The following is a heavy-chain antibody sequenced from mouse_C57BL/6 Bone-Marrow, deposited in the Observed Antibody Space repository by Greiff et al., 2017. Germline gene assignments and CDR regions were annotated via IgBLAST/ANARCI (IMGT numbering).Heavy chain of an antibody. CDR1: GYTFTSYW. CDR2: IDPSDSYT. D-gene: IGHD2-4*01. CDR3: ARSVDYDYDRFAY. V-gene: IGHV1-50*01. Sequence: VQLQQPGAELVKPGASVKLSCKASGYTFTSYWMQWVKQRPGQGLEWIGEIDPSDSYTNYNQKFKGKATLTVDTSSSTAYMQLSSLTSEDSAVYYCARSVDYDYDRFAYWGQGTLVTVSS. J-gene: IGHJ3*01.